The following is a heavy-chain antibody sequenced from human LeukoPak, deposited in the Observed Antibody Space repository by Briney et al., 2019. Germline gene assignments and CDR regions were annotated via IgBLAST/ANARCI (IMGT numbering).Heavy chain of an antibody. CDR2: ISGTGSHT. V-gene: IGHV3-23*01. J-gene: IGHJ4*02. CDR1: GFTFPSYA. D-gene: IGHD1-1*01. CDR3: AKSRSGSANWALQIFDN. Sequence: PGGSLRLSCAASGFTFPSYAMNWVRQAPGKGLEWVSAISGTGSHTYYADTVKGRFTISRDNSKNSLFVQMNSLRAEDTAVYFCAKSRSGSANWALQIFDNWGQGTLVTVSS.